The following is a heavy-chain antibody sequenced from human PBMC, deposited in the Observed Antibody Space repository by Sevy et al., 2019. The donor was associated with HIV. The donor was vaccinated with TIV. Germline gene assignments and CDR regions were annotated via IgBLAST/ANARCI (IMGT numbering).Heavy chain of an antibody. CDR1: GYTFTAYY. V-gene: IGHV1-2*02. J-gene: IGHJ4*02. Sequence: ASMKVSCKASGYTFTAYYMHWVRQAPGQGLEWMGWINPNSGGTNYAQKFQGRVTMTRDTSISTAYMELSSLRSDDTAVYYCARDRGSGWYSDLDYWGQGTLVTVSS. CDR3: ARDRGSGWYSDLDY. CDR2: INPNSGGT. D-gene: IGHD6-19*01.